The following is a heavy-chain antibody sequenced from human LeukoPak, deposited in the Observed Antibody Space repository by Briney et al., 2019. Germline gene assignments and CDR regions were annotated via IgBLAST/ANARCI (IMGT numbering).Heavy chain of an antibody. V-gene: IGHV4-34*01. J-gene: IGHJ6*03. CDR2: INHSGST. D-gene: IGHD2/OR15-2a*01. CDR3: ARALRGFLYYYYYMDV. Sequence: SETLSLTCAVYGGSFSGYYWSWIRQPPGKGLEWIGEINHSGSTNYNPSLKSRVTISVDTSKNQFSLKLSSVTAADTAVYYCARALRGFLYYYYYMDVWGKGTTVTVSS. CDR1: GGSFSGYY.